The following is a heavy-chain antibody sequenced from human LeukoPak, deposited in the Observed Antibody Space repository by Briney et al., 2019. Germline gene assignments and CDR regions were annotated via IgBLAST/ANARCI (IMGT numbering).Heavy chain of an antibody. D-gene: IGHD3-22*01. V-gene: IGHV3-23*01. CDR2: ISGSGGST. J-gene: IGHJ4*02. CDR1: GFTFSNSA. CDR3: ARNGDSSGYYYLHPFDY. Sequence: GGSLRLSCAASGFTFSNSALSWVRQAPGKGLEWVSDISGSGGSTYYADSVKGRFTISRDNSKNTLYLQMNSLGPEDTAVYYCARNGDSSGYYYLHPFDYWGQGTLVTVSS.